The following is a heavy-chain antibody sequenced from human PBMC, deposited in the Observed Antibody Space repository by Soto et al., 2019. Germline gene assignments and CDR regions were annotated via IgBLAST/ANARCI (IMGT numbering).Heavy chain of an antibody. CDR3: VSRKREEDCSANSCYVTR. Sequence: QLQLQESGPGLVKPSETLSLTCTVSGGSISNSDYYWGWIRQPPGKGLEWIGSIYYSRSIYYNPSLKSRVAISVDTSRNQFSLRVTSVTAADTAVYYCVSRKREEDCSANSCYVTRWGQGTLVTVSS. J-gene: IGHJ4*02. CDR2: IYYSRSI. D-gene: IGHD2-2*01. CDR1: GGSISNSDYY. V-gene: IGHV4-39*01.